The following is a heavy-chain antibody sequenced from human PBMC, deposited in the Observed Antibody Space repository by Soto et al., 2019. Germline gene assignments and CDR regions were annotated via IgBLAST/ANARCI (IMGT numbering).Heavy chain of an antibody. J-gene: IGHJ6*02. D-gene: IGHD2-8*01. CDR2: LNAGNGNT. CDR1: GYTFTSYA. CDR3: ARGGVYCTNGVCYPRYYYYYCMDV. V-gene: IGHV1-3*01. Sequence: GASVKVSCNASGYTFTSYAMHWVRPAPGQRLEWMGWLNAGNGNTKYSQKFQGRVTITRDTSASTAYMELSSLRSEDTAVYYCARGGVYCTNGVCYPRYYYYYCMDVGGQGTTVTVSS.